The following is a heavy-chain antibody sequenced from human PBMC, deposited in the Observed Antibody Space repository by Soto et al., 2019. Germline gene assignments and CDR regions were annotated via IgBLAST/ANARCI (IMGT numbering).Heavy chain of an antibody. CDR1: GGSISSYY. CDR2: MYYGGRT. V-gene: IGHV4-59*08. CDR3: ARGTPSPLIVRSSRGPWFDP. D-gene: IGHD2-15*01. J-gene: IGHJ5*02. Sequence: SETLSLTCTVSGGSISSYYWSWIRQPPGKGLEWIGYMYYGGRTNYNPSLKSRVTIAVDTSKMQVSLKLSSVTAADTAVYFCARGTPSPLIVRSSRGPWFDPWGQGTLVTVSS.